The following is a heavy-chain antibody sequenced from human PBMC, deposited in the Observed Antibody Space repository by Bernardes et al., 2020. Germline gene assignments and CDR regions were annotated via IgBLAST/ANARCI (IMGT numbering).Heavy chain of an antibody. CDR3: ARRSAGDYFVY. J-gene: IGHJ4*02. V-gene: IGHV4-39*01. CDR2: IYYSGST. Sequence: SETLSLTCTVSGGSISSSSYYWGWIRQPPGKGLEWIGSIYYSGSTYYNPSLKSRVTISVDTSKNQFSLKLSSVTAADTAVYYCARRSAGDYFVYWGQGTLVTVSS. CDR1: GGSISSSSYY. D-gene: IGHD4-17*01.